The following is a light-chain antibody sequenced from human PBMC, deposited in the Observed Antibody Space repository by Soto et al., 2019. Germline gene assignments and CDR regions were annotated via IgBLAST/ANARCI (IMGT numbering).Light chain of an antibody. V-gene: IGKV1-39*01. Sequence: DIQMTQSPSTLSGSVGDRVTITCRASQTISSWLAWYQQKPGKAPKLLINIASSLQSGVPSRFSGSGSGTDFTLTISNVQPEDFATYYCQQTYSTPQPFGQGTRLEIK. CDR2: IAS. J-gene: IGKJ5*01. CDR1: QTISSW. CDR3: QQTYSTPQP.